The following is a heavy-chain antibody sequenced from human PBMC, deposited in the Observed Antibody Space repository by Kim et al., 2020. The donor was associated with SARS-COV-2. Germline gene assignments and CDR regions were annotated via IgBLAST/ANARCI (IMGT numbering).Heavy chain of an antibody. V-gene: IGHV3-23*01. CDR3: AKNVDAFDI. J-gene: IGHJ3*02. CDR2: GST. Sequence: GSTYYADSVKGRFTISRDNSKNTLYLRMNSLRAEDTAVYYCAKNVDAFDIWGQGTMVTVSS.